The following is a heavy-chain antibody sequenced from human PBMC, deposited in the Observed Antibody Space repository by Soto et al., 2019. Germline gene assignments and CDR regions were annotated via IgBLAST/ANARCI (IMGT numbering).Heavy chain of an antibody. CDR1: GGSISSSSYY. D-gene: IGHD5-12*01. CDR3: ARGWYSGYDYWFDP. J-gene: IGHJ5*02. V-gene: IGHV4-39*07. CDR2: IYYSGST. Sequence: KQSQTLSLTCTVSGGSISSSSYYWGWIRQPPGKGLEWIGSIYYSGSTYYNPSLKSRVTISVDTSKNQFSLKLSSVTAADTSVYYCARGWYSGYDYWFDPWGQGTLVTVSS.